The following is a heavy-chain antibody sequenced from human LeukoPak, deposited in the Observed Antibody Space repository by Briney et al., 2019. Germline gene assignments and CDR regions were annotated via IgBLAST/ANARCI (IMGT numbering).Heavy chain of an antibody. CDR2: IYYSGST. J-gene: IGHJ6*03. CDR1: GGSISSSSYY. CDR3: ARVGVLMVSGDYYYYYMDV. Sequence: SETLSLTCTVSGGSISSSSYYWGWIRQPPGKGLEWIGSIYYSGSTYYNPSLKSRVTISVDTSKNQFSLKLSSATAADTAVYYCARVGVLMVSGDYYYYYMDVWGKGTTVTVSS. V-gene: IGHV4-39*07. D-gene: IGHD2-8*01.